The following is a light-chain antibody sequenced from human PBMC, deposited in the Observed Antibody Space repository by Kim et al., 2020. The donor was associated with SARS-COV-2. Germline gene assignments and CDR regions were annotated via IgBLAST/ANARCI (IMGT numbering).Light chain of an antibody. V-gene: IGKV3-20*01. CDR1: QTVINDY. J-gene: IGKJ2*01. Sequence: SPGERATLACSASQTVINDYLAWYQQRPGQAPRHLIYGSSIRATGIPDSFSGSGSGTDFTLTINRLEPAYFSVYYCQHYVTSPPYIFGQETKLEI. CDR3: QHYVTSPPYI. CDR2: GSS.